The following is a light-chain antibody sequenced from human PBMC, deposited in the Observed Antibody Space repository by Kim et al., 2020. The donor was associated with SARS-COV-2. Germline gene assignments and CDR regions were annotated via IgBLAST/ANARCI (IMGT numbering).Light chain of an antibody. Sequence: SASVGDTVTITGRASQDINHYLAWFQQKPGKAPKSLIYGTSNLRGGVPSKFSGSGSATDFTLTISSLQPEDFATYYCQQYKSYPRTFGGGTKLEI. CDR1: QDINHY. CDR2: GTS. CDR3: QQYKSYPRT. J-gene: IGKJ4*01. V-gene: IGKV1-16*02.